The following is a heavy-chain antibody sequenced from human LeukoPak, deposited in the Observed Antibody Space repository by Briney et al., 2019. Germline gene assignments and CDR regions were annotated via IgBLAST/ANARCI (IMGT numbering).Heavy chain of an antibody. J-gene: IGHJ4*02. CDR3: ARGGLRGLQLVRNFDY. CDR1: GGSFSGYY. D-gene: IGHD6-13*01. CDR2: INHSGST. V-gene: IGHV4-34*01. Sequence: SETLSLTCAVYGGSFSGYYWSWIRQPPGKGLEWIGEINHSGSTNYNPSLKSRVTISVDTSKNQFSLKLSSVTAADTAVYYCARGGLRGLQLVRNFDYWGQGTLVTVSS.